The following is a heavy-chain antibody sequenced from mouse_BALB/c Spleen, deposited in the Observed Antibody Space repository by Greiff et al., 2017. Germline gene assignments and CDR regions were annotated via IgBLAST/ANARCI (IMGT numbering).Heavy chain of an antibody. CDR2: IYPGRGST. J-gene: IGHJ2*01. V-gene: IGHV1-55*01. D-gene: IGHD1-1*01. CDR3: SRLDYYGRGAY. Sequence: VQLQQPGAELVKPGASVKMSCKASGYTFTSYWINWVKQRPGQGLEWIGDIYPGRGSTNYNEKFKSKATLTLDTSSSTAYMQLSSLTSEDSAVYYCSRLDYYGRGAYWGQGTTLTVSS. CDR1: GYTFTSYW.